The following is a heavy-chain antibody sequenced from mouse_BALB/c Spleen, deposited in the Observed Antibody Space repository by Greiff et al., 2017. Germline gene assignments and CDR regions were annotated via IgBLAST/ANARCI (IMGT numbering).Heavy chain of an antibody. CDR1: GYTFTSYW. V-gene: IGHV1-7*01. CDR3: ARGGNWALYYFDY. J-gene: IGHJ2*01. CDR2: INPSTGYT. Sequence: QVQLQQSGAELAKPGASVKMSCKASGYTFTSYWMHWVKQRPGQGLEWIGYINPSTGYTEYNQKFKDKATLTADKSSSTAYMQLSSLTSEDSAVYYCARGGNWALYYFDYWGQGTTLTVSS. D-gene: IGHD4-1*02.